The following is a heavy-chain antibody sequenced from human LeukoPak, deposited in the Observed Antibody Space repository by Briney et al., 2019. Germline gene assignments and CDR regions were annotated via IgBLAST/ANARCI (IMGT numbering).Heavy chain of an antibody. D-gene: IGHD3-10*01. J-gene: IGHJ4*02. CDR2: IKQDGSEK. CDR3: ARDFGQWVKVNYFDY. CDR1: GFTFSSYW. Sequence: PGGSLRLSCAASGFTFSSYWMSWVRQAPGKGLEWVANIKQDGSEKYYVDSVKGRFTISRDNAKNSLYLQMNSLRAEDTAVYYCARDFGQWVKVNYFDYWGQGTLVTVSS. V-gene: IGHV3-7*01.